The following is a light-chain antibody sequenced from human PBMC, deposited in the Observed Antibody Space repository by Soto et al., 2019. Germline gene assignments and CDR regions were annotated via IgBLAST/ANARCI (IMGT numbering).Light chain of an antibody. CDR3: QSSDSSLSGWV. J-gene: IGLJ3*02. CDR1: SSNIGAGYD. CDR2: GNS. Sequence: QSVLTQPPSVSGAPGQRVTISCTGSSSNIGAGYDVHWYQQLPGTAPKLIIYGNSNRPSGVPDRFSGSKSGNSASLAITGLQAEDEADYYCQSSDSSLSGWVFGGGTKLTVL. V-gene: IGLV1-40*01.